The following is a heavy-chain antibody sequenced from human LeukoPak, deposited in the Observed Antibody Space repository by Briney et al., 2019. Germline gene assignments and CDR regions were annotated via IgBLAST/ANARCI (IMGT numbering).Heavy chain of an antibody. V-gene: IGHV4-34*01. CDR1: GGSIIPYY. CDR3: ARGGPTVVNPFDY. D-gene: IGHD4-23*01. Sequence: SETLSLTCTVSGGSIIPYYWSWIRQPPGKGLEWIGEINHSGSTYYNASLKSRVTISVDTSKNQFSLKLSSVTAADTAVYYCARGGPTVVNPFDYWGQGTLVTVSS. CDR2: INHSGST. J-gene: IGHJ4*02.